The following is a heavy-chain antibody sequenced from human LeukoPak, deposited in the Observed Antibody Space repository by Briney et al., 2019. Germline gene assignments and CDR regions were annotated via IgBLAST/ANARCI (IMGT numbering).Heavy chain of an antibody. J-gene: IGHJ6*03. CDR2: INPNSGGT. CDR3: ARGRITMVQGYYYYYMDV. D-gene: IGHD3-10*01. Sequence: ASVKVSCKASGYTFTGYYMHWVRQAPGQGLEWMGWINPNSGGTNYAQKFQGRVTMTRDTSISTAYMELSRLRSDDTAVYYCARGRITMVQGYYYYYMDVWGKGTTVTISS. CDR1: GYTFTGYY. V-gene: IGHV1-2*02.